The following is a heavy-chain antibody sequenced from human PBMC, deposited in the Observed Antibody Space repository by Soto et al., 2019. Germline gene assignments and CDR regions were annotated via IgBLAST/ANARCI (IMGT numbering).Heavy chain of an antibody. J-gene: IGHJ4*02. D-gene: IGHD2-15*01. Sequence: QVQLVQSGAEVKKPGASVKVSCKASGYTFFTYAMHWVRQAPGQRLEWMGWINAGNGNTKYSQKFQGRVTITRDTSASTAYMQLSSLRSADTAVYYCARGPGGPDGPGDYWGQGTLVTVSS. CDR3: ARGPGGPDGPGDY. CDR1: GYTFFTYA. V-gene: IGHV1-3*01. CDR2: INAGNGNT.